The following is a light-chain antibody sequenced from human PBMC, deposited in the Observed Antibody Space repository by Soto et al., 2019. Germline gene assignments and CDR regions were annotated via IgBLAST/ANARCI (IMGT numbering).Light chain of an antibody. CDR1: QSVAGN. Sequence: EIVMTQSPATLSVSPGERATLSCRASQSVAGNLAWYQQKPGQAPRLLIYGASTRATGFPARFSGSGSGTEFILTISSLQSEYFAVYYCQQYNNWPQTFGQGTKVEIK. CDR3: QQYNNWPQT. J-gene: IGKJ1*01. CDR2: GAS. V-gene: IGKV3-15*01.